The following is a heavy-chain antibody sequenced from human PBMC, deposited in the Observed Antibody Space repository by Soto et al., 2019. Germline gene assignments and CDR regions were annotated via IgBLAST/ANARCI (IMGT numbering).Heavy chain of an antibody. D-gene: IGHD2-15*01. CDR1: GFPFSEYG. V-gene: IGHV3-23*01. Sequence: HPGGSLRLSCAASGFPFSEYGMTWVRQAPGRGLEWVSAMTGRGGSIHYAESVRGRLIISRDNSKNTLYLQMDRLRAGDTAVYYCAKGVMYSTKGLDVWGQGTTVTVSS. CDR3: AKGVMYSTKGLDV. J-gene: IGHJ6*02. CDR2: MTGRGGSI.